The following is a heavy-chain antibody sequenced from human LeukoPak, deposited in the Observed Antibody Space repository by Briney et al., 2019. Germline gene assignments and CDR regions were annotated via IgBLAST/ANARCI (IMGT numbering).Heavy chain of an antibody. CDR3: ANSILYYYGSVKLAWFDP. CDR2: ISWNDDK. Sequence: SGPTLVNPTQTLTLTCTFSGFSLSTSGVGVGWIRQPPGKALEWLALISWNDDKRYSPSLKSRLTITKDSSKNQVVLTMTNMDPVDTATYYCANSILYYYGSVKLAWFDPWGQGTLVTVSS. D-gene: IGHD3-10*01. V-gene: IGHV2-5*01. J-gene: IGHJ5*02. CDR1: GFSLSTSGVG.